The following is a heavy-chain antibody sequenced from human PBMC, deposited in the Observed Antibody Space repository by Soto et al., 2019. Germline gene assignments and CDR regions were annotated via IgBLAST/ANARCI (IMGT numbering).Heavy chain of an antibody. CDR1: GFTFSNYA. V-gene: IGHV3-23*01. CDR3: AKESMSAAVSASRVYGMDV. Sequence: GGSLRLSCAGSGFTFSNYAMTWVRQAPGKGLEWVSTTRSNGEYTYYADSVKGRFTVSRDNSQNALFSEMSSLRAEDTAVYYCAKESMSAAVSASRVYGMDVWGQGTTVTVSS. CDR2: TRSNGEYT. D-gene: IGHD6-13*01. J-gene: IGHJ6*02.